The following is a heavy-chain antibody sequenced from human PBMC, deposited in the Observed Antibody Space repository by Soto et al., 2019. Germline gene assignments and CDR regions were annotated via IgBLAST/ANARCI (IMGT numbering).Heavy chain of an antibody. Sequence: PGGSLRLSCAASGFTFSNAWMSWVRQAPGKGLEWVGRIKSKTDGGTTDYAAPVKGRFTISRDDSKNTLYLQMNSLKTEDTAVYYSPTSSSRSWPAFDYCGQGTLYTVPS. CDR1: GFTFSNAW. D-gene: IGHD6-13*01. CDR2: IKSKTDGGTT. V-gene: IGHV3-15*01. CDR3: PTSSSRSWPAFDY. J-gene: IGHJ4*02.